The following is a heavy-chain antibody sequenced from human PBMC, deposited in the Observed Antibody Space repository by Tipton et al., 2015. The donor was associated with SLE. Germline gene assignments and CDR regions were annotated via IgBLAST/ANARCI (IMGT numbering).Heavy chain of an antibody. J-gene: IGHJ3*02. Sequence: TLSLTCTVSGGSISSYYWSWIRQPAGKGLEWIGRIYTSGSTNYNPSLKSRVTISVDTSKNQFSLKLSSVTAADTAVYYCARGAYSSGWYSHDAFDIWGQGTMVTVSS. CDR2: IYTSGST. D-gene: IGHD6-19*01. CDR3: ARGAYSSGWYSHDAFDI. V-gene: IGHV4-4*07. CDR1: GGSISSYY.